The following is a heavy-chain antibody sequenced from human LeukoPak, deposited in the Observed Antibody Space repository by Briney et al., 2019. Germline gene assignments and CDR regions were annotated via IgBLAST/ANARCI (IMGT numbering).Heavy chain of an antibody. J-gene: IGHJ5*02. CDR3: ARTGTLGNWFDP. CDR2: IKPDGTGT. V-gene: IGHV3-74*01. Sequence: VXXXXXXGLVWVSRIKPDGTGTYYADSVKGRFTVSRDNARNTLYLQMNSLRAEDTAVYYCARTGTLGNWFDPWGQGTLVTVSS. D-gene: IGHD3-10*01.